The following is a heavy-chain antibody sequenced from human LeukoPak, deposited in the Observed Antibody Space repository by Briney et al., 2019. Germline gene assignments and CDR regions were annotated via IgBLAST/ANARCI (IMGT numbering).Heavy chain of an antibody. CDR1: GYTFTGYY. Sequence: ASVKVSCKASGYTFTGYYMHWVRQAPGQGLEWMGWINPNSGGTNYAQKFQGRVTMIRDTSISTAYMELSRLRSDDTAVYYCARVGFFDSSGYYGYWGQGTLVTVSS. V-gene: IGHV1-2*02. D-gene: IGHD3-22*01. CDR2: INPNSGGT. CDR3: ARVGFFDSSGYYGY. J-gene: IGHJ4*02.